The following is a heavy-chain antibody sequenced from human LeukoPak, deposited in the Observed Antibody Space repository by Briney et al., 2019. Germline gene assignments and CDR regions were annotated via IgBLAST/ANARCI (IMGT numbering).Heavy chain of an antibody. V-gene: IGHV4-39*07. CDR2: IYHSGST. D-gene: IGHD2-2*01. CDR3: ARDLLWTGPHLS. Sequence: SETLSLTCTVSGGSISSSSYHWGWIRQPPGKGLEWIGSIYHSGSTYYNPSLKSRVTISVDTSKNQFSLKLSSVTAADTAVYYCARDLLWTGPHLSWGQGTLVTVSS. J-gene: IGHJ4*02. CDR1: GGSISSSSYH.